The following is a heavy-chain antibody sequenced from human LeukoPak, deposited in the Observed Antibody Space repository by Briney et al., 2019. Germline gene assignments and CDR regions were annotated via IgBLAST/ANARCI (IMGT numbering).Heavy chain of an antibody. CDR2: ITGSSSMT. V-gene: IGHV3-23*01. Sequence: PGGSLRLSCAASGFSLTNYAMSWARQAPGKGLEWVSSITGSSSMTFYADSVKGRFSISRDNSKDMLYLQMDSLTAEDTAVYYCTKDASENYGLWGSYRSDLWGQGTLVTVSS. J-gene: IGHJ5*02. CDR1: GFSLTNYA. CDR3: TKDASENYGLWGSYRSDL. D-gene: IGHD3-16*02.